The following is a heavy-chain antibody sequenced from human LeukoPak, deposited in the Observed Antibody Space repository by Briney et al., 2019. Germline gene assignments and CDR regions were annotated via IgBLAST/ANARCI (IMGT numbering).Heavy chain of an antibody. CDR1: DGSISSYY. Sequence: SETLSLTCTVSDGSISSYYWSWIRQPPGKGLEWIGYIYYDGSTNYNPSLKSRVTISVDTSKNQFSLKLSSVTAADTAVYYCARSFYCSGGTCLRLFDYWGQGTLVTVPS. V-gene: IGHV4-59*12. D-gene: IGHD2-15*01. CDR3: ARSFYCSGGTCLRLFDY. J-gene: IGHJ4*02. CDR2: IYYDGST.